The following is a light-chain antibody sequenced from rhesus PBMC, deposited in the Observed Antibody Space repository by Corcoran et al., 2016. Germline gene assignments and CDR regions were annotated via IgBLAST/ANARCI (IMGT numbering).Light chain of an antibody. CDR3: QQYRNWPT. CDR1: QSVSSS. J-gene: IGKJ4*01. V-gene: IGKV3-42*03. Sequence: EIVMTQSPATLSLSPGERATLSCRASQSVSSSLAWYQQKPGQAPRLLIYGASSRATAIPDRFSGSGSGTEFSLTFSSLEPEDFAVYYCQQYRNWPTFGGGTKVEIK. CDR2: GAS.